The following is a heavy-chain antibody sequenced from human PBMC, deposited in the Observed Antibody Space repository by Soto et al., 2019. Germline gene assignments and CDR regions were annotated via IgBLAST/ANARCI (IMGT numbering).Heavy chain of an antibody. J-gene: IGHJ4*02. D-gene: IGHD6-13*01. V-gene: IGHV5-51*01. Sequence: GESLKISCQCSGYTFSNFWIGWVRQLPGKGLEWMGIIYPGDHETRYSPSFHGKVTISADKSINTAYLQWNSLEASDTAFYFCARSTRSSPYFDYWGQGALVTFSS. CDR2: IYPGDHET. CDR1: GYTFSNFW. CDR3: ARSTRSSPYFDY.